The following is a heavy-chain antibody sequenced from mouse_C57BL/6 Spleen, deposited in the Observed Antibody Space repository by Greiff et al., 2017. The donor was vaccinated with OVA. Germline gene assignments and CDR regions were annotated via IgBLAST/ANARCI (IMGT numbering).Heavy chain of an antibody. CDR1: GYTFTSYW. V-gene: IGHV1-55*01. CDR3: ARGDDYDGFAY. CDR2: IYPGSGST. Sequence: VQLQESGAELVKPGASVKMSCKASGYTFTSYWITWVKQRPGQGLEWIGDIYPGSGSTNYNEKFKSKATLTVDTSSSTAYMQLSSLTSEDSAVYYCARGDDYDGFAYWGQGTLVTVSA. J-gene: IGHJ3*01. D-gene: IGHD2-4*01.